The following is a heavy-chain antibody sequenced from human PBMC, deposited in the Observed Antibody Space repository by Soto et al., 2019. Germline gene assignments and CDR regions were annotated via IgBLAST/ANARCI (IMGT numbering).Heavy chain of an antibody. Sequence: SEPLSLTCTVSGGSISSYYWSWIRQPPGKGLEWIGYIYYSGSTNYNPSLKSRVTISVDTSTNQFSLKLSSVTAADTAVYYCARDSGIAGTALDYWGQGTLVTVSS. D-gene: IGHD1-7*01. CDR2: IYYSGST. CDR1: GGSISSYY. V-gene: IGHV4-59*01. CDR3: ARDSGIAGTALDY. J-gene: IGHJ4*02.